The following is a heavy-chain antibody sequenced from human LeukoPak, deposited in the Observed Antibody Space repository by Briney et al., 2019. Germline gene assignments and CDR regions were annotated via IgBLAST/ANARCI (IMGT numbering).Heavy chain of an antibody. CDR2: ISGGGGRT. CDR1: GFTFSSYA. Sequence: AGSLRLSCAASGFTFSSYAMSWVRQAPGKGLEWVSSISGGGGRTYHADSVKGRFTISRDNSKNTLYLQMNSLRAEDTAVYYCATPPTVTRNYWGQGILVTVSS. CDR3: ATPPTVTRNY. J-gene: IGHJ4*02. V-gene: IGHV3-23*01. D-gene: IGHD4-17*01.